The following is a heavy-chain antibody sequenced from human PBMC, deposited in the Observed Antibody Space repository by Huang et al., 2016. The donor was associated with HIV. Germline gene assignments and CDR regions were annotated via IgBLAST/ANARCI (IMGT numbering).Heavy chain of an antibody. CDR3: SRELSGSPHAPPSAPEYDY. V-gene: IGHV1-18*04. CDR1: GYTFSTFG. CDR2: ISAHNGKT. D-gene: IGHD1-26*01. J-gene: IGHJ4*02. Sequence: QVHLVQSGAEVKKPGASVKVSCKTSGYTFSTFGFSWVRQAPGQGLEWLGGISAHNGKTNYAQRLQGRMTMTTDPSTTTAYMERRSLTSDDTGVYYCSRELSGSPHAPPSAPEYDYWGQGTLVTVSS.